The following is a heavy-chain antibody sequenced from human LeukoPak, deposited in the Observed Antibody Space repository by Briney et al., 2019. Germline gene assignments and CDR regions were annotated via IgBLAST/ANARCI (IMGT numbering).Heavy chain of an antibody. Sequence: ASVKVSCKASGYTFTSYGISWVRQAPGQGLEWMGWISAYNGNTNYAQKLQGRVTMTTDTSTSTDYMELRSLRSDDTAVYYCARASVSSGYSVYWGQGTLVTVSS. CDR1: GYTFTSYG. CDR2: ISAYNGNT. J-gene: IGHJ4*02. D-gene: IGHD3-22*01. CDR3: ARASVSSGYSVY. V-gene: IGHV1-18*01.